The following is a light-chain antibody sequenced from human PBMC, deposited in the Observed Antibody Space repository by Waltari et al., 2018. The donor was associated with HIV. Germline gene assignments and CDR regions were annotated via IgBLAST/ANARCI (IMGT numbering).Light chain of an antibody. V-gene: IGLV6-57*03. CDR3: QSSDSIIAV. Sequence: ISCTRSSGSIDSNYVQWYQQRPGSAPIILIYEDTERPSGVSERFSASIDSSSNSASLTISGLTTEDEADYYCQSSDSIIAVFGGGTKLTVL. CDR2: EDT. J-gene: IGLJ3*02. CDR1: SGSIDSNY.